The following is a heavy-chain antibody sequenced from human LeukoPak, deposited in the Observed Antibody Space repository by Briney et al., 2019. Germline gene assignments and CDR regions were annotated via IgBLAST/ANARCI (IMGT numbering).Heavy chain of an antibody. D-gene: IGHD3-22*01. V-gene: IGHV3-74*01. CDR2: INPAGNYV. CDR1: GFTFSNYW. J-gene: IGHJ4*02. Sequence: GGSLRLSCAASGFTFSNYWIHWVRQAPGKGLVWVSRINPAGNYVNYADSVKGRFTISRDNSKNTLYLQMNSLRAEDTAVYYCAPEPYDSSGYFYYWGQGTLVTVSS. CDR3: APEPYDSSGYFYY.